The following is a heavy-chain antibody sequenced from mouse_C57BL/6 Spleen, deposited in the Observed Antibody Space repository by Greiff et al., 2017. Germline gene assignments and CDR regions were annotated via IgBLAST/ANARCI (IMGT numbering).Heavy chain of an antibody. CDR2: IYPRSGNT. V-gene: IGHV1-81*01. Sequence: VQLQQSGAELARPGASVKLSCKASGYTFTSYGISWVKQRTGQGLEWIGEIYPRSGNTYYNEKFKGKATLTADKSSCTAYMELRSLTSEDSAVYFCASGFITTVVSYFDYWGQGTTLTVSS. CDR3: ASGFITTVVSYFDY. CDR1: GYTFTSYG. J-gene: IGHJ2*01. D-gene: IGHD1-1*01.